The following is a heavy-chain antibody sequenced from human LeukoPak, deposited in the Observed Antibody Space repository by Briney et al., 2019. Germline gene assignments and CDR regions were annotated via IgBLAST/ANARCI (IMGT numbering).Heavy chain of an antibody. J-gene: IGHJ6*03. V-gene: IGHV4-34*01. CDR1: GGSFSGYY. CDR2: INHSGSI. CDR3: ARGKLDYGGKPQYYYYMDV. Sequence: SETLSLTCAVYGGSFSGYYWSWIRQPPGKGLEWIGEINHSGSIKYNPSLKSRVTISVDTSKNQFSLKLSSVTAADTAVYYCARGKLDYGGKPQYYYYMDVWGKGTTVTISS. D-gene: IGHD4-23*01.